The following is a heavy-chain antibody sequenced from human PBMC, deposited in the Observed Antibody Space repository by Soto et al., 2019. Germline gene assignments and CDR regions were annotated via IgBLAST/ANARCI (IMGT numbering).Heavy chain of an antibody. CDR1: VFTFSTYS. CDR3: AREYTAWPLDYGLEV. Sequence: GGSLRLSCVCSVFTFSTYSINWVRHSPGKGLEWVSSISSRSDIYYADSVKGRFTISRDNAKNSVSLQMNSLRAEDTAVYYCAREYTAWPLDYGLEVWGQGTTVSVSS. V-gene: IGHV3-21*01. J-gene: IGHJ6*01. CDR2: ISSRSDI. D-gene: IGHD2-2*02.